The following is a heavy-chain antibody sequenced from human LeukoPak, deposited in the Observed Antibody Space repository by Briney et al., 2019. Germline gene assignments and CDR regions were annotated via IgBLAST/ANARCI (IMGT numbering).Heavy chain of an antibody. CDR2: TWYDGSKK. CDR1: GFMFGNYG. CDR3: ARGLQSPVLYGMDV. D-gene: IGHD4-11*01. J-gene: IGHJ6*02. Sequence: GGSLRLSCASSGFMFGNYGMHWVRPAPGQGLEWVALTWYDGSKKYYADSVKGRFTVSRDNSENTLYLQMNSLRADDTAVYYCARGLQSPVLYGMDVWVQGTAVTVSS. V-gene: IGHV3-33*01.